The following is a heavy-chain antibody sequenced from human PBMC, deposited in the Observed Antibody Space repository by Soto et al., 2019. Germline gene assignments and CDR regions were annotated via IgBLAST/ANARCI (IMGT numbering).Heavy chain of an antibody. CDR2: INSDSSTI. CDR1: GFMFSVYT. Sequence: LRLSCAGSGFMFSVYTMNWVRQAPGKGLEWVSSINSDSSTIYHADSVKGRFTISRDNAKNSLDLQMNSLRDEDTAVYYCARSYYYDGTAYHYDYWGQGALVTVSS. V-gene: IGHV3-48*02. J-gene: IGHJ4*02. D-gene: IGHD3-22*01. CDR3: ARSYYYDGTAYHYDY.